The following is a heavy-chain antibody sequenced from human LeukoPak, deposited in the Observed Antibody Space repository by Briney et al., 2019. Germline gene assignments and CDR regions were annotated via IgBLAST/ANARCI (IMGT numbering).Heavy chain of an antibody. J-gene: IGHJ6*02. D-gene: IGHD2-15*01. CDR1: GFTVSSNY. Sequence: GGSLGPSCAASGFTVSSNYMSWVRQAPGKGLEWVSVIYSGGSTYYADSVKGRFTISRDNSKNTLYLQMNSLRAKDTAVYYCARGSRLDYYYYGMDVWGQGTTVTVSS. CDR3: ARGSRLDYYYYGMDV. V-gene: IGHV3-66*01. CDR2: IYSGGST.